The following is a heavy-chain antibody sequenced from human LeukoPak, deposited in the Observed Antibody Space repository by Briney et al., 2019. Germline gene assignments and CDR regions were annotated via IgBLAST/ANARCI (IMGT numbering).Heavy chain of an antibody. CDR3: ARSVGWELLLTNWFDP. J-gene: IGHJ5*02. D-gene: IGHD1-26*01. CDR2: IYISGST. CDR1: GGSITSYY. Sequence: SETLSLTCTVSGGSITSYYWSWIRQPAGKGLEWIGRIYISGSTDYNPSLKSRVTMSVDTSKNQFSLKLTSVTAADTAVYYCARSVGWELLLTNWFDPWGQGTLVTVSS. V-gene: IGHV4-4*07.